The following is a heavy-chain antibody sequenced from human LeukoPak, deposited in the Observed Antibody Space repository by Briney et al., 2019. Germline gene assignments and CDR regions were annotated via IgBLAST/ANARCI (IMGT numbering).Heavy chain of an antibody. CDR1: GFSFSNYA. CDR2: ISSSGSNT. CDR3: ARDNDYVWGSYREPPLGY. V-gene: IGHV3-23*01. J-gene: IGHJ4*02. Sequence: PGGSLRLSCAASGFSFSNYAMNWVRQAPGKGLEWVSAISSSGSNTYYADSVKGRFTISRDNSRNILYLHMNSLRAEDTAVYYCARDNDYVWGSYREPPLGYWGQGTLVTVSS. D-gene: IGHD3-16*02.